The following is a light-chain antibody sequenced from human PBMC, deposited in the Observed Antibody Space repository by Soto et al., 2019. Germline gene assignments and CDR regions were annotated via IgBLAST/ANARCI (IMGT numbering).Light chain of an antibody. CDR2: GAS. CDR1: QSLTSSY. Sequence: EIVLTQSAGTLSLSPGERASLSCRASQSLTSSYLAWYQQKPGQAPRLLIYGASNRATGIPDRFSGSGSGTDFTLTISRLEPEDFAVYYCHQCYSSRTFGQGTKVDIK. J-gene: IGKJ1*01. V-gene: IGKV3-20*01. CDR3: HQCYSSRT.